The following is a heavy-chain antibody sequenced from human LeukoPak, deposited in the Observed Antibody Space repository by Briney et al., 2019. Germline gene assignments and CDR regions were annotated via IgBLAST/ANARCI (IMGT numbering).Heavy chain of an antibody. CDR1: GGSFSGYY. V-gene: IGHV4-34*01. J-gene: IGHJ5*02. CDR3: ARGRPVVWFDP. Sequence: PSETLSLTCAVYGGSFSGYYWSWIRQPPGKGLEWIGEINHSGSTNYNPSLKSRVTISVDTSKNQFSLKLSSVTAADTAVYYCARGRPVVWFDPWGQGTLVTVSS. CDR2: INHSGST. D-gene: IGHD1-14*01.